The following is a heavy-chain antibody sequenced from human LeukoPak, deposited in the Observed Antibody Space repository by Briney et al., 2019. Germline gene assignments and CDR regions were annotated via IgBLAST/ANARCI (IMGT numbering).Heavy chain of an antibody. CDR1: GGSISRYY. Sequence: SETLSLTRTVSGGSISRYYWSWIRQPPGKGLEWIGYIYYSGSTSYNPSLKSRVTISVDTSKNQFSLKLSSVTAADTAVYHCARRANWGFFDYWGQGILVTVSS. CDR3: ARRANWGFFDY. J-gene: IGHJ4*02. CDR2: IYYSGST. V-gene: IGHV4-59*01. D-gene: IGHD7-27*01.